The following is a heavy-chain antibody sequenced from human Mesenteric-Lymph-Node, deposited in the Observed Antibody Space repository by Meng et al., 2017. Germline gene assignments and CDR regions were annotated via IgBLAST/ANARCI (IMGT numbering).Heavy chain of an antibody. Sequence: QVQLQQWGTGLLKPSETLSLTCAVYGGSFRDYYWSWIRQPPGKGLEWIGEITNRGSTNYNPSLKSRVTISVDTSKNQLSLKLSSVTAADTAVYYCARGGYCSSTSCPRPLYWGQGTLVTVSS. J-gene: IGHJ4*02. V-gene: IGHV4-34*01. D-gene: IGHD2-2*01. CDR2: ITNRGST. CDR3: ARGGYCSSTSCPRPLY. CDR1: GGSFRDYY.